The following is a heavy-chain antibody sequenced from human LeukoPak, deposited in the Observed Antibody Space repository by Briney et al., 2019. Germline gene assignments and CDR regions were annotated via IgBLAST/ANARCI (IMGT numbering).Heavy chain of an antibody. CDR3: ARYTMREPPVDY. V-gene: IGHV4-39*07. J-gene: IGHJ4*02. D-gene: IGHD5-24*01. CDR1: GGSISSSSYY. Sequence: ASETLSLTCTVSGGSISSSSYYWGWIRQPPGKGLEWIGSIYYSGSTYYNPSLKSRVTISVDASKNQFSLKLSSVTAADTAVYYCARYTMREPPVDYWGQGTLVTVSS. CDR2: IYYSGST.